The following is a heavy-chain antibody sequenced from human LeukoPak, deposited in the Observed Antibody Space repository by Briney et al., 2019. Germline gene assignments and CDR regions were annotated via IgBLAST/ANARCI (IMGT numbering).Heavy chain of an antibody. CDR2: IKSDTRGGTT. V-gene: IGHV3-15*01. J-gene: IGHJ4*02. CDR1: GFTFSDAW. D-gene: IGHD5-18*01. Sequence: PGGSLRLSCAGSGFTFSDAWMTWVRQAPGKGLEWVGHIKSDTRGGTTDYAAPVKGRFTISRDDSKNTVYLQIDSQKTEDTAIYFCETEFYNYGYNYWGQGTLVTVSS. CDR3: ETEFYNYGYNY.